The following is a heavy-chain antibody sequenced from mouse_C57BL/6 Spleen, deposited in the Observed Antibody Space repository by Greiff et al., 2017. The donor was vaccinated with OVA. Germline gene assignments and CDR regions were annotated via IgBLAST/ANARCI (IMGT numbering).Heavy chain of an antibody. Sequence: QVQLKESGPGLVQPSQSLSITCTVSGFSLTSYGVHWVRQSPGKGLEWLGVIWRGGSTDSNAAFMSRLRIPQDNSKSQDFFKMNSLQADDSAIYYCATYDYDAWFAYWGQGTLVTVSA. CDR2: IWRGGST. CDR3: ATYDYDAWFAY. J-gene: IGHJ3*01. V-gene: IGHV2-5*01. CDR1: GFSLTSYG. D-gene: IGHD2-4*01.